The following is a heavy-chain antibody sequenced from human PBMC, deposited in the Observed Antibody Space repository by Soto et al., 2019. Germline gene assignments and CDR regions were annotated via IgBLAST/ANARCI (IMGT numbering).Heavy chain of an antibody. CDR3: ARVGGQDYGDYADFDY. Sequence: SETLSLTCTVSGGSISSYYWSWIRQPPGKGLEWIGYIYYSGSTNYNPSLKSRVTISVDTSKNQFSLKLSSVTAADTAVYYCARVGGQDYGDYADFDYWGQGTLVTVSS. CDR2: IYYSGST. D-gene: IGHD4-17*01. CDR1: GGSISSYY. J-gene: IGHJ4*02. V-gene: IGHV4-59*12.